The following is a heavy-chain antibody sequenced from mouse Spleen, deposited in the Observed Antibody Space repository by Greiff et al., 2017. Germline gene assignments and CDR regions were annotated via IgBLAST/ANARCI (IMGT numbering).Heavy chain of an antibody. V-gene: IGHV1-69*01. CDR3: AKGDPTGGLFAY. CDR2: IDPSDSYT. CDR1: GYTFTSYW. J-gene: IGHJ3*01. Sequence: QVQLQQPGAELVMPGASVKLSCKASGYTFTSYWMHWVKQRPGQGLEWIGEIDPSDSYTNYNQKFKGKATLTVDKSSSTAYMQLSSLTSEDSAVYYCAKGDPTGGLFAYWGQGTLVTVSA. D-gene: IGHD2-10*01.